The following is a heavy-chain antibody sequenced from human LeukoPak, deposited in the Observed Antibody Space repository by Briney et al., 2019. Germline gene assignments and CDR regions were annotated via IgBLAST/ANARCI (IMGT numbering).Heavy chain of an antibody. D-gene: IGHD4-17*01. CDR1: GFTFSSYA. J-gene: IGHJ4*02. V-gene: IGHV3-23*01. Sequence: GGSLRLSCAASGFTFSSYAVSWVRQAPGKGLEWVSAISGSGGSTYYADSVKGRFTISRDNSKNTLYLQMNSLRAEDTAVYYCARASDYGDYPPYFDYWGQGTLVTVSS. CDR3: ARASDYGDYPPYFDY. CDR2: ISGSGGST.